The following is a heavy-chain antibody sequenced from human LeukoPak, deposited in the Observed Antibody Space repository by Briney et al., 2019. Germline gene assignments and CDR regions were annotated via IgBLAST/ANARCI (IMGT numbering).Heavy chain of an antibody. Sequence: SETLSLTCAVYGGSFSGYYWSWIRQPPGKGLEWIGEINHSGSTNYNPSLKSRVTISVDTSKNQFSLKLSSVTAADTAVYYCARQEIGLRSFDPWGQGTLVTVS. CDR1: GGSFSGYY. CDR3: ARQEIGLRSFDP. J-gene: IGHJ5*02. D-gene: IGHD3/OR15-3a*01. CDR2: INHSGST. V-gene: IGHV4-34*01.